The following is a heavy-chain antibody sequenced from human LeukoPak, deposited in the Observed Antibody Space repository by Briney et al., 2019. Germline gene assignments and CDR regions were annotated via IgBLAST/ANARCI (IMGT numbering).Heavy chain of an antibody. CDR1: GLTFSSHA. CDR2: IIVAGSTS. J-gene: IGHJ6*03. D-gene: IGHD3-10*01. CDR3: VSVRRVIFHLLYSSRYMDV. Sequence: GGSLRLSCGAFGLTFSSHAMSWVPQAPGKGLEWVSDIIVAGSTSYIADSVKGRFTISRDKPKNTLALQMNSLRAESSAIYFCVSVRRVIFHLLYSSRYMDVWGKGTTVTVSS. V-gene: IGHV3-23*01.